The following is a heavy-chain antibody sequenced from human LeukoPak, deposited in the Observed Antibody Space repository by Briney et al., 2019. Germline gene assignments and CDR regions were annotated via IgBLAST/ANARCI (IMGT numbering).Heavy chain of an antibody. V-gene: IGHV4-34*01. CDR1: GGSFSGYY. CDR3: ARQWAPHIVVVPAAAFDI. J-gene: IGHJ3*02. D-gene: IGHD2-2*01. Sequence: SETLSLTCAVYGGSFSGYYWSWIRQPPGKGLEWIGEINHSGSTNYNPSLKSRVTISVDTSKNQFSLKLSSVTAADTAVYYCARQWAPHIVVVPAAAFDIWGQGTMVTVSS. CDR2: INHSGST.